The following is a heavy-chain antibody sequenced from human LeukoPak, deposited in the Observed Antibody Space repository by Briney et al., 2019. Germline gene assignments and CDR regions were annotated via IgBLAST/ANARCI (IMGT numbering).Heavy chain of an antibody. CDR2: IYYSGST. V-gene: IGHV4-59*01. J-gene: IGHJ5*02. D-gene: IGHD3-10*01. CDR1: GGSISSYY. CDR3: ARRGGSGRYDWFGP. Sequence: SETLSLTCSVSGGSISSYYWSWIRQPPGKGLEWIGYIYYSGSTNYNPSLKSRVTISVDTSKNQFSLKLSSVTAADTAVYYCARRGGSGRYDWFGPWGQGTLVTVSS.